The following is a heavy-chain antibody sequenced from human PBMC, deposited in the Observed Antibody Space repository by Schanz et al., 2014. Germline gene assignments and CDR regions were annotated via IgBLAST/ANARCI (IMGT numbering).Heavy chain of an antibody. J-gene: IGHJ3*02. D-gene: IGHD4-17*01. CDR1: GFSFSGSG. Sequence: QVQLVESGGGVVQPGGSLRLSCAASGFSFSGSGMHWVRQAPGEGLGWVAVIWYDGNNKFYADSVKGRFIISRDNSKNTLDLQMNSLRDEDTALYYCAKDMHKDYGGKPQAFDIWGQGTMVTVSS. CDR3: AKDMHKDYGGKPQAFDI. CDR2: IWYDGNNK. V-gene: IGHV3-33*06.